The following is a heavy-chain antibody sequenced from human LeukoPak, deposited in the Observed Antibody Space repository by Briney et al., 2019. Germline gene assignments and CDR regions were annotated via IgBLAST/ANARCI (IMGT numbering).Heavy chain of an antibody. CDR2: ISSSGSTI. Sequence: GGSLRLSCAASGFTFSDYYMSWNRQAPGKGLEWVSYISSSGSTIYYADSVKGRFTISRDNAKNSLYLQMNSLRAEDTAVYYCARAKRGSCCNFDYWGQGTLVTVSS. CDR3: ARAKRGSCCNFDY. D-gene: IGHD2-15*01. J-gene: IGHJ4*02. CDR1: GFTFSDYY. V-gene: IGHV3-11*01.